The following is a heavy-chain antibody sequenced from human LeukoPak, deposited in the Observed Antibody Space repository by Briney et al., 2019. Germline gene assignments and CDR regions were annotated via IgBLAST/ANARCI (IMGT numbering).Heavy chain of an antibody. D-gene: IGHD3-16*01. V-gene: IGHV4-59*08. J-gene: IGHJ4*02. CDR1: GGSINNYY. Sequence: PSETLSLTCTVSGGSINNYYWSWVRQPPGAGLEWLAYIYYTGSTNYNPSLKTRLTISVDTSKNQFSLRLNSVTAADTAVYYCARFSQYYDCPTHYLDYWGQGILVTVSS. CDR2: IYYTGST. CDR3: ARFSQYYDCPTHYLDY.